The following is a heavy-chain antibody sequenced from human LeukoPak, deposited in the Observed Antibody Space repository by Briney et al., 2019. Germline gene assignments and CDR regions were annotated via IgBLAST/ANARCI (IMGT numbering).Heavy chain of an antibody. J-gene: IGHJ4*02. CDR3: ATTARRYESSGYYYY. Sequence: PSETLSLTCAVYGGSFSGYYWSWIRQPPGKGLEWIGEINHSGSTNYNPSLKSRVTISVDTSKNQFSLKLSSVTAADTAVYYCATTARRYESSGYYYYWGQGTLVTVSS. CDR2: INHSGST. CDR1: GGSFSGYY. D-gene: IGHD3-22*01. V-gene: IGHV4-34*01.